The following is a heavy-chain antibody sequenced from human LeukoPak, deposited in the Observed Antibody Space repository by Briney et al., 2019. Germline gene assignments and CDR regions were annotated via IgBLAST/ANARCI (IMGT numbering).Heavy chain of an antibody. Sequence: GGSLRLSCAASGFTFGSYAMSWVRQAPGKGLEWVSGISGSGGGTYYADSVKGRFTISRDNSKNTLYLQMNSLRAEDTAVYYCTKGDDCSGGSCYYYYYMDVWGKGTTVTVSS. V-gene: IGHV3-23*01. J-gene: IGHJ6*03. D-gene: IGHD2-15*01. CDR1: GFTFGSYA. CDR3: TKGDDCSGGSCYYYYYMDV. CDR2: ISGSGGGT.